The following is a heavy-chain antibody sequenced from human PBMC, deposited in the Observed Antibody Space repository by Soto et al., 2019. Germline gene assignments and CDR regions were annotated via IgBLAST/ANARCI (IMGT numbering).Heavy chain of an antibody. CDR3: ARGDRSSGWNP. J-gene: IGHJ5*02. V-gene: IGHV3-23*01. CDR2: ITSRGGGT. D-gene: IGHD6-19*01. CDR1: GFTFSSYA. Sequence: EVPLLESGGGLVQPGGSLRLSCAVSGFTFSSYAMSWVRQAPGKGLDWVAAITSRGGGTYYAGSVTGRFTISRDNSQNTLYLQMNSLRAEDTAIYYCARGDRSSGWNPWGLGTLVTVSS.